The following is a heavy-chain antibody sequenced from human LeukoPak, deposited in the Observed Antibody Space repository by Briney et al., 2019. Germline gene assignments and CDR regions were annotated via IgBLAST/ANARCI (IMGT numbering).Heavy chain of an antibody. CDR2: ISGSGGST. V-gene: IGHV3-23*01. CDR3: AKGPLRRPFDP. CDR1: GFTFSSYA. J-gene: IGHJ5*02. D-gene: IGHD2-8*01. Sequence: GGSLRLSCAASGFTFSSYAMHWVRRAPGKGLEWVSAISGSGGSTYYADSVKGRFTISRDNSKNTLYLQMNSLRAEDTAVYYCAKGPLRRPFDPWGQGTLVTVSS.